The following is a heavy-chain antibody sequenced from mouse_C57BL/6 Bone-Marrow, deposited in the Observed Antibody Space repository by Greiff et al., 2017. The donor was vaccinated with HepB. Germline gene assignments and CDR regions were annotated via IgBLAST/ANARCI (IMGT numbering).Heavy chain of an antibody. V-gene: IGHV1-19*01. CDR1: GYTFTDYY. CDR2: INPYNGGT. J-gene: IGHJ2*01. CDR3: ALYGYDGFDY. D-gene: IGHD2-2*01. Sequence: SGPVLVKPGASVKMSCKASGYTFTDYYMNWVKQSHGKSLEWIGVINPYNGGTSYNQKFKGKATLTVDKSSSTAYMELNSLTSEDSAVYYCALYGYDGFDYWGQGTTLTVSS.